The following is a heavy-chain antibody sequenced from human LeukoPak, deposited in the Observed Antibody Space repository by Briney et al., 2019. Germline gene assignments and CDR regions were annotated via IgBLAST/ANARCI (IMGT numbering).Heavy chain of an antibody. CDR2: IIPIFGTA. J-gene: IGHJ4*02. CDR3: ASDLFGHSSIPV. CDR1: GGTFSGYA. Sequence: GASVKVSCKASGGTFSGYAISWVRQAPGQGLEWMGGIIPIFGTANYAQKFQGRVTITADESTSTAYMELSSLRSEDTAVYYCASDLFGHSSIPVWGQGTLVTVSS. V-gene: IGHV1-69*13. D-gene: IGHD6-13*01.